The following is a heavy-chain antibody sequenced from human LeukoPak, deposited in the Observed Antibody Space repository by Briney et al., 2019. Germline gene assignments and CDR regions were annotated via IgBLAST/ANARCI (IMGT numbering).Heavy chain of an antibody. CDR1: GFNFSSYG. V-gene: IGHV3-33*01. J-gene: IGHJ6*02. CDR3: ARDRNNLDYYYYGMDV. CDR2: IWYDGSNK. Sequence: GGSLRLSCAASGFNFSSYGMHWVRQAPGKGLEWVAVIWYDGSNKSYVDSVKGRFTISRDNAKNSLYLQMNSLRAEDTAVYYCARDRNNLDYYYYGMDVWGQGTTVTVSS. D-gene: IGHD1-20*01.